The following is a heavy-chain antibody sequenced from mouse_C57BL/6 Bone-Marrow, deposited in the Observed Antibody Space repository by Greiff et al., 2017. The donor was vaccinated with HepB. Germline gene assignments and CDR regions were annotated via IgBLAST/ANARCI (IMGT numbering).Heavy chain of an antibody. D-gene: IGHD1-1*01. CDR3: ASYYYGSSYPYYYAMDY. CDR2: ISYDGSN. Sequence: VQLQQSGPGLVKPSQSLSLTCSVTGYSITSGYYWNWIRQFPGNKLEWMGYISYDGSNNYNPSLKNRISITRDTSKNQFFLKLNSVTTEDTATYYCASYYYGSSYPYYYAMDYWGQVTSVTVSS. CDR1: GYSITSGYY. V-gene: IGHV3-6*01. J-gene: IGHJ4*01.